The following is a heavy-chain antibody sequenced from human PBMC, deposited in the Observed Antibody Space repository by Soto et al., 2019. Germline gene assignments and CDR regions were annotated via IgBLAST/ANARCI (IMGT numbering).Heavy chain of an antibody. V-gene: IGHV4-39*01. CDR3: ARHGYYGYFDY. Sequence: TSETLSLTCTVSGGSISSSSYYWGWIRQPPGKGLEWIGSIYYSGDTHYNPSLKSRVTISVDTSKNQFSLKLRSVTAADTAVYYCARHGYYGYFDYWGQGTLVTVS. J-gene: IGHJ4*02. CDR2: IYYSGDT. CDR1: GGSISSSSYY. D-gene: IGHD3-10*01.